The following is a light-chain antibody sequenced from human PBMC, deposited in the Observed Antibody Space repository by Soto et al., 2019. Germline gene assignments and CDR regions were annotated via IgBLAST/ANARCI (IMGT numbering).Light chain of an antibody. Sequence: PDFSLGERGTLNFRASRDINRNLAWYQQVPGQSPRLLIFGASSRAAGVPARVSGSGSGTDFTLTITNVQSEDSAMYYCQQYNNWPQFGQGTRLEIK. CDR1: RDINRN. CDR2: GAS. CDR3: QQYNNWPQ. V-gene: IGKV3-15*01. J-gene: IGKJ5*01.